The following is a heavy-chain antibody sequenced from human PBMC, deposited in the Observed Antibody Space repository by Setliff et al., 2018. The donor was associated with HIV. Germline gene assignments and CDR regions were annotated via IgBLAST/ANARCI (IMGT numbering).Heavy chain of an antibody. J-gene: IGHJ6*02. CDR3: ARDGSRTTGATGYYYGLDV. Sequence: SLTCTVSGYSISNDYYWGWIRQPPGKGLEWIASIYHSGNTYYNPSLKSRVTISVDTSKNQFSLRLSSVTAADTAVYYCARDGSRTTGATGYYYGLDVWGQGTTVTVSS. CDR2: IYHSGNT. V-gene: IGHV4-38-2*02. D-gene: IGHD1-1*01. CDR1: GYSISNDYY.